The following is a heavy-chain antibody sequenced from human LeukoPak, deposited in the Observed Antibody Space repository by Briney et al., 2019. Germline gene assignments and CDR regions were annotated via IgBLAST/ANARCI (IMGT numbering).Heavy chain of an antibody. CDR1: GYTFTGYY. CDR3: ARGDDYGGNSV. J-gene: IGHJ4*02. CDR2: INPNSGGT. V-gene: IGHV1-2*02. Sequence: ASVKVSCKASGYTFTGYYMHWVRQAPGQGHEWMGWINPNSGGTNHAQKFQGRVTMTRDTSISTAYMELSRLRSDDTAVYYCARGDDYGGNSVWGQGTLVTVSS. D-gene: IGHD4-23*01.